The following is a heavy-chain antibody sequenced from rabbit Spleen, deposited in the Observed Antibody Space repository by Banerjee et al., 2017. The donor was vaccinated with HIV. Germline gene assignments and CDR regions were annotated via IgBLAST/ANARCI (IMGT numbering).Heavy chain of an antibody. D-gene: IGHD4-1*01. J-gene: IGHJ4*01. CDR1: GFSFSSRYY. CDR2: IGSGATGNT. Sequence: QSLEESGGGLVQPEGSLTLTCTASGFSFSSRYYMCWVRQAPGKGLEWIGCIGSGATGNTYYASWAKGRFTISRSTSLNTVTLQMTSLTAADTATYFCVRDHYWGGNLWGQGTLVTVS. CDR3: VRDHYWGGNL. V-gene: IGHV1S40*01.